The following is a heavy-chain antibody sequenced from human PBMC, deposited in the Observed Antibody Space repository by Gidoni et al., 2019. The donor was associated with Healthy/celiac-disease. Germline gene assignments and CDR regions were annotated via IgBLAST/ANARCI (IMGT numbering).Heavy chain of an antibody. J-gene: IGHJ4*02. CDR2: IYYSGSN. CDR1: GGSLSSSSYY. CDR3: ARHAGRHYGRIDY. Sequence: QLQLQESGPGLVKPSETLSLTCPVSGGSLSSSSYYWGWIRQPPGKGREWMGSIYYSGSNYYNPSLKSRVTISVDTSKNQFSLKLSSVTAADTAVYYCARHAGRHYGRIDYWGQGTLVTVSS. V-gene: IGHV4-39*01. D-gene: IGHD3-16*01.